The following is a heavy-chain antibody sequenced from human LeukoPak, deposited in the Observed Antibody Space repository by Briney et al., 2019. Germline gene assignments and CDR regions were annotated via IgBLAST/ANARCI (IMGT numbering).Heavy chain of an antibody. J-gene: IGHJ4*02. Sequence: GGSLRLSCAASGFTVSSNYMSWVRQAPGKGLEWVSVIYSGGSTYYADSVKGRFTISRDNSKNTLYLQMNSLRAEDTAVYYCAKDLSPLVGATIGYWGQGTLVTVSS. CDR1: GFTVSSNY. CDR3: AKDLSPLVGATIGY. V-gene: IGHV3-53*05. D-gene: IGHD1-26*01. CDR2: IYSGGST.